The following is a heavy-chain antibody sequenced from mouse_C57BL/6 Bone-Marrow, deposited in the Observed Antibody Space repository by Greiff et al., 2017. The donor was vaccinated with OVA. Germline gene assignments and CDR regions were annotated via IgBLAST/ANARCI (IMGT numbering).Heavy chain of an antibody. D-gene: IGHD1-1*01. V-gene: IGHV14-4*01. CDR3: TITTVVATRYYFDY. CDR1: GFNIKDDY. Sequence: VTLKESGAELVRPGASVKLSCTASGFNIKDDYMHWVKQRPEQGLEWIGWIDPENGDTEYASKFQGKATITADTSSNTAYLQLSSLTSEDTAVYYCTITTVVATRYYFDYWGQGTTLTVSS. J-gene: IGHJ2*01. CDR2: IDPENGDT.